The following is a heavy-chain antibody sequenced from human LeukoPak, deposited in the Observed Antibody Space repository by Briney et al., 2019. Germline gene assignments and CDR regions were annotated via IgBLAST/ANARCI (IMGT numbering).Heavy chain of an antibody. D-gene: IGHD3-3*01. CDR2: ISSSGSTI. CDR3: ASAITIFGVTLRE. Sequence: GGSLRLSCAASGFTFSDYYMSWIRQAPGKGLEWVSYISSSGSTIYYADSVKGRFTISRDNAKNSLYLQMNSLRAEDTAVYYCASAITIFGVTLREWGQGTLVTVSS. CDR1: GFTFSDYY. J-gene: IGHJ4*02. V-gene: IGHV3-11*01.